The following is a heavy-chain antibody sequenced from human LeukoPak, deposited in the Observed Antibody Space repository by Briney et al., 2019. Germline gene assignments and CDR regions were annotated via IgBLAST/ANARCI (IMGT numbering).Heavy chain of an antibody. Sequence: SETLSLTCAVYGGSFSGYYWGWIRQPPGKGLEWLGSIYYSGSTYYNPSLKSRVTISVDTSKNQFSLNLYSVTAADTAVFYCARSYYYDYRQIDYWGQGTLVTVSS. V-gene: IGHV4-39*01. CDR3: ARSYYYDYRQIDY. CDR1: GGSFSGYY. CDR2: IYYSGST. J-gene: IGHJ4*02. D-gene: IGHD3-22*01.